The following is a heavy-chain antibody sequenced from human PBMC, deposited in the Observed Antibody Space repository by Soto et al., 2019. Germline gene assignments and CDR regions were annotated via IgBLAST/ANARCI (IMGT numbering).Heavy chain of an antibody. J-gene: IGHJ4*02. CDR2: IYHSGTT. Sequence: SETLSLTCAVSDFSISSGHYWGWIRQPPGKGLEWIGSIYHSGTTYNNPSLKSRVTMSVAKSKNQFSLKLSSVTAADTAVYYCARWRNDCSTTSCYHFDYWGQGTLVTVSS. CDR3: ARWRNDCSTTSCYHFDY. CDR1: DFSISSGHY. D-gene: IGHD2-2*01. V-gene: IGHV4-38-2*01.